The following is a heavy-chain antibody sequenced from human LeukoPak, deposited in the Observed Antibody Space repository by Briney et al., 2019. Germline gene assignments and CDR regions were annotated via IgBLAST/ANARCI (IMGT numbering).Heavy chain of an antibody. CDR3: TTYGSGRKFDY. J-gene: IGHJ4*02. CDR2: IESKTDGGTT. D-gene: IGHD3-10*01. V-gene: IGHV3-15*04. Sequence: GGSLRLSCAASGFTVSSNYMSGVRQAPGKGLEWVGRIESKTDGGTTDYAAPVKGRFTISRDDSTNTLYLQMNSLKSEDTAVYYCTTYGSGRKFDYWGQGILVTVSS. CDR1: GFTVSSNY.